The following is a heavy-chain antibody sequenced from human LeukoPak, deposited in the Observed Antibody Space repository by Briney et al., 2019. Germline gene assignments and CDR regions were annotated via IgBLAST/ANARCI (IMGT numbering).Heavy chain of an antibody. CDR2: ISAYNGNT. V-gene: IGHV1-18*01. Sequence: ASVKVSCKASGYTFTSYDINWVRQATGQGLEWMGWISAYNGNTNYAQKLQGRVTMTTDTSTSTAYMELRSLRSDDTAVYYCARKMGSGSFDYWGQGTLVTVSS. CDR1: GYTFTSYD. D-gene: IGHD1-26*01. J-gene: IGHJ4*02. CDR3: ARKMGSGSFDY.